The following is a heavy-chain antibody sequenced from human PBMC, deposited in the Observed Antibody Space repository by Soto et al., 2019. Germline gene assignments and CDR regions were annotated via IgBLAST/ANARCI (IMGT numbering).Heavy chain of an antibody. CDR2: IYYSGST. J-gene: IGHJ3*02. CDR3: ARRERQWLRYIGDDAFDI. CDR1: GGSISSYY. D-gene: IGHD5-12*01. V-gene: IGHV4-59*08. Sequence: SETLSLTCTVSGGSISSYYWSWIRQPPGKGLEWIGYIYYSGSTNYNPSLKSRVTISVDTSKNQFSLKLSSVTAADTAVYYCARRERQWLRYIGDDAFDIWGQGTMVTVSS.